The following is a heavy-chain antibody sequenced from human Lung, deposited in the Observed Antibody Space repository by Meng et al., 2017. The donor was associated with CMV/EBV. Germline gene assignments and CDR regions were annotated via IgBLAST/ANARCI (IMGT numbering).Heavy chain of an antibody. D-gene: IGHD1-1*01. CDR2: LRCDGKKE. J-gene: IGHJ6*02. Sequence: GESLKISCAVFGFRFSSYSMHWVRLSPGKGLEWLSYLRCDGKKEYYEDSVKGRFTISRDNSKGTLELQMNSLRPEETDVYYCAKEGGNADHPGYFYYGIDVWGQGTTVTVSS. CDR3: AKEGGNADHPGYFYYGIDV. V-gene: IGHV3-30*02. CDR1: GFRFSSYS.